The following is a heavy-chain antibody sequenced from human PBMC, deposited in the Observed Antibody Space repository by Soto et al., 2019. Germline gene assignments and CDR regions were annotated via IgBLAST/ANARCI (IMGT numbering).Heavy chain of an antibody. CDR1: GGSISTYY. D-gene: IGHD4-17*01. CDR3: ARHIYGDHDYFDS. V-gene: IGHV4-59*08. CDR2: IYYSGGA. J-gene: IGHJ4*02. Sequence: QGALQESGPGLVKPSETLSLTCTGSGGSISTYYLRWIRQPPGKGLEWIGWIYYSGGASSNPFLKSRVTMSVDTSKNQFSLKLSSVTATDTAMYFCARHIYGDHDYFDSWGQGTLVTVSS.